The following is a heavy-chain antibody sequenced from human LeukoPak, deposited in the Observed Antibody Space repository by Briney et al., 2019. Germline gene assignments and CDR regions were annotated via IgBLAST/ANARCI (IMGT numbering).Heavy chain of an antibody. J-gene: IGHJ3*02. Sequence: GWSLRLSCAASGFTFSSYAMSWVRQAPGKGLEWVSSISSSSSYIYYADSVKGRFTISRDNAKNSLYLQMNSLRAEDTAVYYCARADLYCSSSGCARRAFDIWGQGTMVTVSS. D-gene: IGHD3-22*01. CDR2: ISSSSSYI. CDR3: ARADLYCSSSGCARRAFDI. CDR1: GFTFSSYA. V-gene: IGHV3-21*01.